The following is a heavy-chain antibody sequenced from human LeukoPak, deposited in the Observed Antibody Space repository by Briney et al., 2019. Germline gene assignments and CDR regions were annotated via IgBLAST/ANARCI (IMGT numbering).Heavy chain of an antibody. V-gene: IGHV3-7*01. J-gene: IGHJ4*02. CDR1: GFTFNNYW. Sequence: GGSLRLSCGASGFTFNNYWMNWVRQVPGKGLEWVANIKQDGSETNYVCSVKGRFTISRDNTKNLLLLQMNSLRADDTAVYYCAGGSGWLIDFWGQGTLVTVSS. CDR3: AGGSGWLIDF. CDR2: IKQDGSET. D-gene: IGHD6-19*01.